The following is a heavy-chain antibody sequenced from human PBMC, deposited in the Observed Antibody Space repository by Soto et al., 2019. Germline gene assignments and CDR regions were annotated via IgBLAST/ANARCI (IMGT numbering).Heavy chain of an antibody. J-gene: IGHJ4*02. CDR2: ISGSGGST. CDR3: AKTRGVEARIFDY. V-gene: IGHV3-23*01. Sequence: EVQLLESGGGLVQPGGSLRLSCAASGFTFSSYAMSWVRQAPGKGLEWVSAISGSGGSTYYADSVQGRFTISRDNAQNTLDLQISSLRAEDTAVYYCAKTRGVEARIFDYWGQGTLVAVSS. CDR1: GFTFSSYA. D-gene: IGHD6-6*01.